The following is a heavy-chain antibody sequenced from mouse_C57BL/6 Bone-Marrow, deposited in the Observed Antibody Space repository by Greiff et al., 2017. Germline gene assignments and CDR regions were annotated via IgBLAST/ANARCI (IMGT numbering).Heavy chain of an antibody. CDR1: GYTFTSYW. J-gene: IGHJ2*01. D-gene: IGHD4-1*01. V-gene: IGHV1-55*01. Sequence: VQLQQPGAELVKPGASVKMSCKASGYTFTSYWINWVKQRPGQGLEWIGDIYPTSGRTNYNAKFKSKAILTVDTSSHTAYMQLSSLTSEDSAVVIGARSGTLGRSFDYWGQGTTLTVSS. CDR3: ARSGTLGRSFDY. CDR2: IYPTSGRT.